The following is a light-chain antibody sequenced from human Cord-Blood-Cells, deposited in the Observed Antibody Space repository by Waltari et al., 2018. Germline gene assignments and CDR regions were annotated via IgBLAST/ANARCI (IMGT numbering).Light chain of an antibody. Sequence: EIVFTQSPGTLSLSPGERATLSCRASQSVSSSYLAWYQQKPGQAPRLLIYGASSRATGIPDRFSGSGSGTDVTLTISRLEPEDFAVYYCQQYGSSTYTFGQGTKLEIK. J-gene: IGKJ2*01. CDR1: QSVSSSY. V-gene: IGKV3-20*01. CDR2: GAS. CDR3: QQYGSSTYT.